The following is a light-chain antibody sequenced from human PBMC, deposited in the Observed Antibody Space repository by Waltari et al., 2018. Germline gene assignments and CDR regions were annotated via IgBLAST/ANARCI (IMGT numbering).Light chain of an antibody. CDR3: QQYYSPPIT. CDR2: WAS. J-gene: IGKJ5*01. CDR1: QSVLYSSNNKNY. Sequence: DIVMSQCPDSLAVSMGERDASNCKSSQSVLYSSNNKNYLAWYQQKPGQPPKLLISWASTRESGVPDRFSGSGSGTDYTLTISSLQAEDVAVYYCQQYYSPPITFGQGTRLDIK. V-gene: IGKV4-1*01.